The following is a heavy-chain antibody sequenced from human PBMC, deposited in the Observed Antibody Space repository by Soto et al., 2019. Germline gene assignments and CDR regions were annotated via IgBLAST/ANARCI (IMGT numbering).Heavy chain of an antibody. CDR1: GYTFTSYD. J-gene: IGHJ6*02. CDR2: MNPNSGNT. Sequence: ASVKVSCKASGYTFTSYDINWVRQATGQGLEWMGWMNPNSGNTGYAQKFQGRVTMTRNTSISTAYMELSSLRSEDTAVYYCARVVRGVIISLYYYGKDVGGQGTTVTVSS. D-gene: IGHD3-10*02. CDR3: ARVVRGVIISLYYYGKDV. V-gene: IGHV1-8*01.